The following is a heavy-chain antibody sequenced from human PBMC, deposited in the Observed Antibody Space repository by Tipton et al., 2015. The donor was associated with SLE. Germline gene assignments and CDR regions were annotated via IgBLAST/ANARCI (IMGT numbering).Heavy chain of an antibody. J-gene: IGHJ3*02. CDR3: ARVLLDDILTGYSHDAFDI. CDR2: IYHSGSS. V-gene: IGHV4-38-2*01. CDR1: GYSISSGYY. D-gene: IGHD3-9*01. Sequence: TLSLTCAVSGYSISSGYYWGWIRPPPGKGLEWFGSIYHSGSSYYNPSLKSRATRSVDTSKNQFSLKLSPVTAADTAVYYCARVLLDDILTGYSHDAFDIWGQGAMVTVSS.